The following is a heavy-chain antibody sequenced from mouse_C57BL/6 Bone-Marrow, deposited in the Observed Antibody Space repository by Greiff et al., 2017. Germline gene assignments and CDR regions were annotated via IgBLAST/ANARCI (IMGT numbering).Heavy chain of an antibody. J-gene: IGHJ1*03. CDR1: GYTFTSYW. CDR3: ARRRTGTRSGYFDV. Sequence: QVQLKQPGAELVMPGASVKLSCKASGYTFTSYWMHWVKQRPGQGLEWIGEIDPSDSYTNYNQKFKGKSTLTVDKSSSTAYMQLSSLTSEDSAVYYCARRRTGTRSGYFDVWGTGTTVTVSS. V-gene: IGHV1-69*01. D-gene: IGHD4-1*01. CDR2: IDPSDSYT.